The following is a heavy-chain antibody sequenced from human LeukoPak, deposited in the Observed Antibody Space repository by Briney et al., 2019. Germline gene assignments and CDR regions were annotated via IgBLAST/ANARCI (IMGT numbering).Heavy chain of an antibody. J-gene: IGHJ3*01. CDR1: GFNFTTLG. V-gene: IGHV1-18*01. CDR2: ISAYNGNT. D-gene: IGHD1/OR15-1a*01. CDR3: ARETTKGGV. Sequence: GGPMQVPCKAFGFNFTTLGIRWVGPAPGQGLEWMGWISAYNGNTNYAQKLQGRVTMTTDTSTSTAYMELRSLRSDDTAVYYCARETTKGGVWGQGTMVTVSS.